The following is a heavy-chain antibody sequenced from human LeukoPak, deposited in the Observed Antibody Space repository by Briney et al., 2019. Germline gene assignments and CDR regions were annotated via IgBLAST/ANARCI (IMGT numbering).Heavy chain of an antibody. V-gene: IGHV3-23*01. D-gene: IGHD5-12*01. CDR1: GFTFSDYI. CDR3: AKSVAIGFDI. J-gene: IGHJ3*02. CDR2: VTGSGITT. Sequence: GGSLRLSCVASGFTFSDYIMNRVRQAPGKGLEWVSTVTGSGITTSYAASVKGRFTISRDNSKNTLYLQMNSLRAEDTAVYYCAKSVAIGFDIWGQGTMVTVSS.